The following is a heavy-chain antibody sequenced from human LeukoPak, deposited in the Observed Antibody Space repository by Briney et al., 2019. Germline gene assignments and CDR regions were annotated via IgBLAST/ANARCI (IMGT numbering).Heavy chain of an antibody. V-gene: IGHV1-46*01. D-gene: IGHD6-19*01. CDR2: INPSGGST. Sequence: ASVKVSCKASGYTFTSYYMHWVRQAPGQGLEWMGIINPSGGSTSYAQKFQGRVTMTRDTSTSTVYMELSSLRSEDTAVYYCAREPVAVAGSHAFDIWGQGAMVTVSS. CDR1: GYTFTSYY. CDR3: AREPVAVAGSHAFDI. J-gene: IGHJ3*02.